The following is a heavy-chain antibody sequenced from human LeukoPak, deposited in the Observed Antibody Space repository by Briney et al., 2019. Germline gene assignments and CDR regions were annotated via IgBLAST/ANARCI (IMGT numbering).Heavy chain of an antibody. CDR1: GYSISSDYY. CDR2: IYYSGSA. D-gene: IGHD6-6*01. V-gene: IGHV4-38-2*01. J-gene: IGHJ6*03. CDR3: ARRPYYYYYMDV. Sequence: SETLSLTCAVSGYSISSDYYWGWIRLPPGKGLEWIGTIYYSGSAYYNPSLKSRVTLLVDTSNNQFSLRLSSVTATDTAVYYCARRPYYYYYMDVWGKGTTVTVS.